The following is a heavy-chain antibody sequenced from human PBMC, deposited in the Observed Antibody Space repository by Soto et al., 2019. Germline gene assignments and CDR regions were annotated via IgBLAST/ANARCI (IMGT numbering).Heavy chain of an antibody. Sequence: GGSLRLSCAASGFTFSSYAMHWVRQAPGKGLEWVAVISYDGSNKYYADSVKGRFTISRDNSKNTLYLQMNSLRAEDTAVYYCASINYYDSSGYYWGVFDYWGQGTLVTVSS. CDR1: GFTFSSYA. CDR3: ASINYYDSSGYYWGVFDY. J-gene: IGHJ4*02. V-gene: IGHV3-30-3*01. CDR2: ISYDGSNK. D-gene: IGHD3-22*01.